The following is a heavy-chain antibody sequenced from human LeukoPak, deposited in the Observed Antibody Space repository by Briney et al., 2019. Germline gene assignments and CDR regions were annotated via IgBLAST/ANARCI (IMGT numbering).Heavy chain of an antibody. D-gene: IGHD3-3*01. J-gene: IGHJ4*02. V-gene: IGHV1-18*01. Sequence: ASVKVSCKASGYTFTSYGISWVRQAPGQGLEWMGWISAYNGNTNYAQKLQGRVTMTTDTSTSTAYMELRSLRSDDTAVYYCARDYITIFGVVIIEGGFDYWGQGTLVTVSS. CDR3: ARDYITIFGVVIIEGGFDY. CDR1: GYTFTSYG. CDR2: ISAYNGNT.